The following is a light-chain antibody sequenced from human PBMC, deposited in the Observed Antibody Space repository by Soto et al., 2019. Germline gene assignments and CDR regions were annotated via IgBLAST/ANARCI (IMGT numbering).Light chain of an antibody. V-gene: IGKV3-15*01. CDR3: QHYTNWPLT. Sequence: EVLMTQSPATLSVSPGERTTLSCRASESVGTNLAWYQQKPGQAPRLLIYGASTRATGIPARFSGSGSGTDFALTISSLQSEDFEIYYCQHYTNWPLTFGGGTKVDIK. CDR2: GAS. CDR1: ESVGTN. J-gene: IGKJ4*01.